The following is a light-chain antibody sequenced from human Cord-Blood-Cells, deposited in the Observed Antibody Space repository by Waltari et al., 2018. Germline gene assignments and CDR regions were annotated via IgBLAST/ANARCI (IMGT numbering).Light chain of an antibody. CDR1: QSVSSN. Sequence: EIVMTQSPATLSVSPGERATLSCRASQSVSSNFAWYQQQPGQAPRLLIYGASTRATGIPARFSGSGSRTEFTLTISSLQSEDFAVYYCQQYNNWWTFGQGTKVEIK. CDR2: GAS. V-gene: IGKV3-15*01. J-gene: IGKJ1*01. CDR3: QQYNNWWT.